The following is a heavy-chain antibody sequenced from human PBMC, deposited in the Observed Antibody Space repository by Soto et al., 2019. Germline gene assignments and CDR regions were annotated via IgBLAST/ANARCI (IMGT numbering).Heavy chain of an antibody. CDR1: GGSISSGGYY. V-gene: IGHV4-31*03. Sequence: SETLSLTCTVSGGSISSGGYYCSWIRQHPGQGLEWIGYIYYSGSTYYNPSLKGRVTISGDTSKNQFSLKLSSVTAADTAVYYCARDPGADYDFWSGYYNPTYYYGMDVRGQGTTVTVSS. J-gene: IGHJ6*02. D-gene: IGHD3-3*01. CDR2: IYYSGST. CDR3: ARDPGADYDFWSGYYNPTYYYGMDV.